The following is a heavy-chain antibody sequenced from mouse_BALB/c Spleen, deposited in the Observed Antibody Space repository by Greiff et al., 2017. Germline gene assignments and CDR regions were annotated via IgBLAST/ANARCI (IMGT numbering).Heavy chain of an antibody. Sequence: EVNVVESGGGLVQPGGSRKLSCAASGFTFSDYGMAWVRQAPGKGPEWVAFISNLAYSIYYADTVTGRFTISRENAKNTLYLEMSSLRSEDTAMYYCARDLYYGSSYPFAYWGQGTLVTVSA. D-gene: IGHD1-1*01. CDR1: GFTFSDYG. V-gene: IGHV5-15*02. CDR2: ISNLAYSI. CDR3: ARDLYYGSSYPFAY. J-gene: IGHJ3*01.